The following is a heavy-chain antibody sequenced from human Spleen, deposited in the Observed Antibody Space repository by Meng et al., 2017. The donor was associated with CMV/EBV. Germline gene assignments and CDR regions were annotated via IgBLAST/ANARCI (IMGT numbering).Heavy chain of an antibody. D-gene: IGHD1-7*01. J-gene: IGHJ4*02. CDR3: ARLYNWNYRLEDY. V-gene: IGHV1-2*02. Sequence: ASVKVSCKASGFTFSDYYMHWVRQAPGQGFEWMGWIKPRNGDTNYAHRFQDRVTMTRDTSINTAYMELSRLRSDDTAVYFCARLYNWNYRLEDYWGQGTLVTVSS. CDR2: IKPRNGDT. CDR1: GFTFSDYY.